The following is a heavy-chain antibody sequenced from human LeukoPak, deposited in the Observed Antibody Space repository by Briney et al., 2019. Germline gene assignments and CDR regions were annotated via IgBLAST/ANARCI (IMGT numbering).Heavy chain of an antibody. V-gene: IGHV3-30*18. CDR3: AKDRQGVATSYDY. CDR2: ISYDGSNK. D-gene: IGHD5-12*01. J-gene: IGHJ4*02. Sequence: GGSLRLSCAASGFTFSSYGMHWVRQAPGKGLEWVAVISYDGSNKYYADSVKGRFTISRDNSKNTLYLQMNSLRAEDTAVYYCAKDRQGVATSYDYWCQGTLVTVSS. CDR1: GFTFSSYG.